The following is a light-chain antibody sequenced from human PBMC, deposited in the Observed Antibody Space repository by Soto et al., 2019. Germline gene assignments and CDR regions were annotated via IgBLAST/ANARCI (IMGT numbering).Light chain of an antibody. CDR3: SSYTSSSTYA. CDR1: SSDVGGYNY. J-gene: IGLJ1*01. V-gene: IGLV2-14*01. CDR2: DVT. Sequence: QSVLTQPASVSGSPGQSITISCTGTSSDVGGYNYVSWYQQHPGKAPKLTIYDVTNRPSGVSNRFSGSKSGNTASLTISGLQAEDEADYYCSSYTSSSTYAFVPVTTVTVL.